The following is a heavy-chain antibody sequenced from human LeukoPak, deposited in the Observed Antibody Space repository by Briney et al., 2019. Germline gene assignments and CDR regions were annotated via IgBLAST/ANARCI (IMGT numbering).Heavy chain of an antibody. V-gene: IGHV1-69*04. Sequence: SVKVSCKASGGTFSSYAISWVRQAPGQGLEWMGRTIPILGIANYAQKFQGRVTITADKSTSTAYMELSSLRSEDTAVYYCARRTEWLALDAFDIWGQGTMVTVSS. CDR2: TIPILGIA. CDR3: ARRTEWLALDAFDI. J-gene: IGHJ3*02. CDR1: GGTFSSYA. D-gene: IGHD6-19*01.